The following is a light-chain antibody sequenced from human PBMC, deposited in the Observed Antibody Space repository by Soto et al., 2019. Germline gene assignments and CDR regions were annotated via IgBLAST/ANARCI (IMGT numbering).Light chain of an antibody. CDR2: DTA. CDR1: SGAVTRGHF. V-gene: IGLV7-46*01. Sequence: QAVVTQEPSLTVSPGGTVTLTCGSSSGAVTRGHFPYWFQRKPGQAPMTLIYDTASKHSWTPARFSGSLLGGKAALTLAGAQTDDEADYYCLLSYSGTNGVFGGGTKLTVL. CDR3: LLSYSGTNGV. J-gene: IGLJ3*02.